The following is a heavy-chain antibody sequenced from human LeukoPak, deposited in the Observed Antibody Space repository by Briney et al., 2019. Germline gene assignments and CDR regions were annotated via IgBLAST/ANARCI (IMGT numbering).Heavy chain of an antibody. CDR3: ARHPTTPFIVVVPAAIQFDY. CDR1: GGSISSSSYY. V-gene: IGHV4-39*01. CDR2: IYYSGCT. D-gene: IGHD2-2*02. Sequence: ASETLSLTCTVSGGSISSSSYYWGWIRQPPGKGLEWIGSIYYSGCTYYNPSLKSRVTISVDTSKNQFSLKLSSVTAADTAVYYCARHPTTPFIVVVPAAIQFDYWGQGTLVTVSS. J-gene: IGHJ4*02.